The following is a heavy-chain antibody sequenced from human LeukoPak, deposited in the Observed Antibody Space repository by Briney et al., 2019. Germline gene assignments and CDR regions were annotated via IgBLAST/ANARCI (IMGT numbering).Heavy chain of an antibody. CDR1: GFTFSNYA. Sequence: PGGSLRLSCAASGFTFSNYAMTWVRQAPGKGLEWVSTISDSGSTFYADSVKGRFTISRDNSKNTLFLQMNGLRAADTAVYYCAKDWPSEWQHLPDYDAVDVWGQGTMVTVSS. D-gene: IGHD6-13*01. J-gene: IGHJ3*01. V-gene: IGHV3-23*01. CDR2: ISDSGST. CDR3: AKDWPSEWQHLPDYDAVDV.